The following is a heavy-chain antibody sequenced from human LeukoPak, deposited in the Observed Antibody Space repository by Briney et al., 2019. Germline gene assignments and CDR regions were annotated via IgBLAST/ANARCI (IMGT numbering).Heavy chain of an antibody. Sequence: PGGSLRLSCAASGFTFRTYGMHWVRQAPGKGLEWVTFIRYDGSDKFYADSVRGRFTISRDNSKNTLFLQLNSLRVEDTAVYYCAKRADYYDSSRALYDACDLWGQGTMVTVSS. CDR2: IRYDGSDK. D-gene: IGHD3-16*01. J-gene: IGHJ3*01. V-gene: IGHV3-30*02. CDR1: GFTFRTYG. CDR3: AKRADYYDSSRALYDACDL.